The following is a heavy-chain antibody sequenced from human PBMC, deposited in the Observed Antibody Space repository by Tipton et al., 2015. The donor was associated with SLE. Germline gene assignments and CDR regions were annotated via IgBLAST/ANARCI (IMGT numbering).Heavy chain of an antibody. D-gene: IGHD5/OR15-5a*01. Sequence: QVQLVQSGDEVKEPGASVKVSCKASGYTFTSFGISWVRQAPGQGLEWMGWISVYTGNTNYAQKFQGRVTMTTDTSTSTAYMELRSLRSDDTAIYYCAKDDVSAIRSWGQGTLVTVSS. V-gene: IGHV1-18*04. CDR2: ISVYTGNT. CDR1: GYTFTSFG. CDR3: AKDDVSAIRS. J-gene: IGHJ4*02.